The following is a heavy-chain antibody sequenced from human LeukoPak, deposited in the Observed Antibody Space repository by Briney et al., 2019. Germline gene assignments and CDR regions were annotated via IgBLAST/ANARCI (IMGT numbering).Heavy chain of an antibody. CDR1: GFTFSNAW. D-gene: IGHD3-3*01. CDR3: ARELTIFGGVVIQRYDAFDI. J-gene: IGHJ3*02. CDR2: ISNGGSIE. Sequence: SGGSLRLSCAASGFTFSNAWINWVRQAPGKGLEWVAVISNGGSIEKYADSVKGRFTIFRDNSKNTLFLQMNSLRAEDTAVYYCARELTIFGGVVIQRYDAFDIWGQGTMVTVSS. V-gene: IGHV3-30-3*01.